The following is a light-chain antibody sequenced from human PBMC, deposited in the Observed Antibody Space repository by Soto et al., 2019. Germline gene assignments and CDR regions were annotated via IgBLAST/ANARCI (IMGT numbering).Light chain of an antibody. CDR1: QSISYW. V-gene: IGKV1-5*03. CDR2: KAS. J-gene: IGKJ2*01. CDR3: QQYISLYT. Sequence: DIQMTQSPSTLSASVGDRVIITCRDSQSISYWLAWYQRKPGKAPRLLIYKASSLQSGVPSRFSGSGSGTEFTLTISSLQPDDFATYYCQQYISLYTFGQGTKLEIK.